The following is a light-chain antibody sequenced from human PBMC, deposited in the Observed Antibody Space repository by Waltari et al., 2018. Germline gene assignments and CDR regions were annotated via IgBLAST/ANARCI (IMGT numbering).Light chain of an antibody. CDR2: DVS. Sequence: QSALTQPASVSGSPGQSITISCTGTSIDVSTYNYVSWYQQHPGKAPKLMIYDVSQRPSGVSTRCSGSKSGNTASLTISGLQAEDEADYYCSSYTSNSPFAYNYVFGTGTKVTVL. J-gene: IGLJ1*01. CDR3: SSYTSNSPFAYNYV. CDR1: SIDVSTYNY. V-gene: IGLV2-14*01.